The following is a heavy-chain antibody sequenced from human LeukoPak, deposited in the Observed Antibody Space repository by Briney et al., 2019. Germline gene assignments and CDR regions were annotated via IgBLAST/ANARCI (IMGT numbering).Heavy chain of an antibody. CDR3: ARSYGDYVEYFQH. CDR2: IYHSGST. CDR1: GGSFSGYY. D-gene: IGHD4-17*01. V-gene: IGHV4-34*01. Sequence: PSETLSLTCAVYGGSFSGYYWSWIRQPPGKGLEWIGSIYHSGSTYYNPSLKSRVTISVDASKNQFSLKLSSVTAADTAVYYCARSYGDYVEYFQHWGQGTLVTVSS. J-gene: IGHJ1*01.